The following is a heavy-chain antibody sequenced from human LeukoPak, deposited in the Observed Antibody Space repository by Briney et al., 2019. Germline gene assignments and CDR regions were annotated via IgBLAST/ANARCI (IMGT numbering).Heavy chain of an antibody. CDR1: GLTLGDYA. J-gene: IGHJ4*02. V-gene: IGHV3-48*01. CDR3: VRDGCGGNSCYGVF. Sequence: GGSLRLSCAASGLTLGDYAMNWGRQAPGKGLEWLSCISGSSTNVYYADSVKGRFTISRDQAKNSLYLHMNRLRADDTAVYYCVRDGCGGNSCYGVFWGQGTLVTVSS. D-gene: IGHD2-2*01. CDR2: ISGSSTNV.